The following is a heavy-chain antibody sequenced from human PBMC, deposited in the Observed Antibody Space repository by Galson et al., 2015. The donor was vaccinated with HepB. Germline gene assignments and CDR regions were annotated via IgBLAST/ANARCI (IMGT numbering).Heavy chain of an antibody. V-gene: IGHV1-69*04. Sequence: SVKVSCKASGGTFSSYAISWVRQAPGQGLEWMGRIIPILGIANYAQKFQGRVTITADKSTSTAYMELSSLRSEDTAVYYCARRGTYCSGGSCSAYYGMDVWGQGTTVTVSS. CDR3: ARRGTYCSGGSCSAYYGMDV. D-gene: IGHD2-15*01. CDR1: GGTFSSYA. CDR2: IIPILGIA. J-gene: IGHJ6*02.